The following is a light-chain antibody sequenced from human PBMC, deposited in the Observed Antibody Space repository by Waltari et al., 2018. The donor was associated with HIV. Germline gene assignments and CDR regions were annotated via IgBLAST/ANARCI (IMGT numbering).Light chain of an antibody. CDR3: CSYTGTYTLL. CDR1: SSDVGGYNY. CDR2: DVT. V-gene: IGLV2-11*01. J-gene: IGLJ3*02. Sequence: QSALTQPRPVSGSPGQSLTISCPVTSSDVGGYNYISWYQHHPGKAPKVMIYDVTKRPSGVPDRFSGSKSGNTASLTISGLQAEDEADYYCCSYTGTYTLLFGGGTKLTVL.